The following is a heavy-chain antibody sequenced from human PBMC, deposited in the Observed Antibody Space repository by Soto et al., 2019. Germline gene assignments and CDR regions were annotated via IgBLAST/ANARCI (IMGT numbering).Heavy chain of an antibody. V-gene: IGHV3-23*01. D-gene: IGHD6-13*01. CDR1: RFSFSSYD. J-gene: IGHJ4*01. CDR2: IIGNSGTT. CDR3: AKGTTCSFYFEH. Sequence: LRLSCVASRFSFSSYDMSWVRQAPGKGLEWVSLIIGNSGTTYYADSVKGRFTISRDNSKNTLYLQMSRLGAEHTAAYYCAKGTTCSFYFEHRDKGSLVAVFS.